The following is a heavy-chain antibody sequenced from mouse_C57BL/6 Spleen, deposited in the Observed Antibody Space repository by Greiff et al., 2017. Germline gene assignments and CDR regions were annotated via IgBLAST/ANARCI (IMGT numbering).Heavy chain of an antibody. V-gene: IGHV1-50*01. CDR1: GYTFTSYW. Sequence: QVQLKQPGAELVKPGASVKLSCKASGYTFTSYWMQWVKQRPGQGLEWIGEIDPSDSYTNYNQKFKGKATLTVDTSSSTAYMQLSSLTSEDSAVYYCARSFYDGPFAYWGQGTLVTVSA. CDR3: ARSFYDGPFAY. D-gene: IGHD2-3*01. J-gene: IGHJ3*01. CDR2: IDPSDSYT.